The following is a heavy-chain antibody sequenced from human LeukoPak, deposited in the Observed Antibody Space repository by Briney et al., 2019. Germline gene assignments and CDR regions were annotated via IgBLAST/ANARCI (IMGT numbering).Heavy chain of an antibody. V-gene: IGHV1-2*02. CDR3: ARASGSYWWFDS. CDR1: GYSFTNYD. D-gene: IGHD1-26*01. CDR2: VNPNSGDT. Sequence: ASVKVSCKASGYSFTNYDINWVRQAPGQGLEWMGCVNPNSGDTNYAQKFQGSVTMTRDTSISTVYMELSRLRSDDTAVYYCARASGSYWWFDSWGQGTLVTVSS. J-gene: IGHJ5*01.